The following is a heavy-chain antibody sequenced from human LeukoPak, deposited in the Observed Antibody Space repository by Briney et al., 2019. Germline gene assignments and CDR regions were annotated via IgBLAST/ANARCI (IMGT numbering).Heavy chain of an antibody. D-gene: IGHD3-22*01. CDR1: GFIVSSNF. CDR2: IYSDGTT. Sequence: GGSLRLSCAASGFIVSSNFMSWVRQAPVKGLEWVSLIYSDGTTYYADSVKGRFTISRDNSKNTLFLQMNNLGAEDTAEYYCSTYDTSGYFFAYWGQGTLVTVSS. CDR3: STYDTSGYFFAY. V-gene: IGHV3-53*01. J-gene: IGHJ4*02.